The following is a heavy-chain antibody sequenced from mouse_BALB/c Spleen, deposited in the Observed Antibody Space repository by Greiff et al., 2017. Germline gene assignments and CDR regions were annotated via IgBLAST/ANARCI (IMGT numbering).Heavy chain of an antibody. CDR3: ARKGYAMDY. CDR2: IWSGGGT. V-gene: IGHV2-4-1*01. J-gene: IGHJ4*01. CDR1: GFSLTSYG. Sequence: VQLQQSGPGLVQPSQSLSITCTVSGFSLTSYGVHWVRQSPGKGLEWLGVIWSGGGTDYNAAFISRLSISKDNSKSQVFFKMNSLQADDTAIYYCARKGYAMDYWGQGTSVTVSS.